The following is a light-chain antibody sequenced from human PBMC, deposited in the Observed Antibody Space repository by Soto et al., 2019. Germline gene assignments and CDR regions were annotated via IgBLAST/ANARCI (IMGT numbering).Light chain of an antibody. CDR2: DAS. Sequence: DIQMTQSPSSVSASVGDRVTITCRASQGISSWLAWYQRKPGKAPKLLIYDASSLQSGVPSRFSGSGSGTDFILTISSLQPEDFATYYCQQANSFPITFGQGTRLEIK. J-gene: IGKJ5*01. CDR1: QGISSW. CDR3: QQANSFPIT. V-gene: IGKV1D-12*01.